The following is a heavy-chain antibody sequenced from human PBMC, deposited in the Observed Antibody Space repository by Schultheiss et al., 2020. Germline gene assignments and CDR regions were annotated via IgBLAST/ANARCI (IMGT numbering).Heavy chain of an antibody. Sequence: SETLSLTCTVSGGSISSYYWSWIRQPPGKGLEWIGYIYYSGSTTNYNPSLKSRVTISVDTSKNQFSLKLSSVTAADTAVYYCAREDFLSGRGVITYWGQGTLVTVSS. V-gene: IGHV4-59*12. J-gene: IGHJ4*02. CDR3: AREDFLSGRGVITY. CDR2: IYYSGSTT. D-gene: IGHD3-10*01. CDR1: GGSISSYY.